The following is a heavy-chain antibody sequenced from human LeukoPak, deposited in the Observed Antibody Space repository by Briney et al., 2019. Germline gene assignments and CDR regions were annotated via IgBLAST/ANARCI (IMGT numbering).Heavy chain of an antibody. CDR1: AFSLNAYN. J-gene: IGHJ3*02. D-gene: IGHD6-13*01. Sequence: GGSLRLSCAASAFSLNAYNMNWVRQAPGKGLEWVSIISNSGSNADYADSVKGRFTISRDNSENTLYLQMNSLRADDTAVYYCARSIAVTGGRGFDIWGQGTMVTVSS. CDR3: ARSIAVTGGRGFDI. V-gene: IGHV3-23*01. CDR2: ISNSGSNA.